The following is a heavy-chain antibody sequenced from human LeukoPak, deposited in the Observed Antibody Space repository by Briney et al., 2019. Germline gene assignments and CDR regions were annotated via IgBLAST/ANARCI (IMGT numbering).Heavy chain of an antibody. D-gene: IGHD7-27*01. CDR3: ARQTAMGRSGDY. V-gene: IGHV5-51*01. Sequence: GESLKISCMGSGYSLPNYWIGWVRQMPGKGLEWMGVIDPSDSDIRYTPSSQGQVTISADKCLSTAYLQWNSLKASDTAIYYCARQTAMGRSGDYWGEGTLVTVSS. J-gene: IGHJ4*02. CDR1: GYSLPNYW. CDR2: IDPSDSDI.